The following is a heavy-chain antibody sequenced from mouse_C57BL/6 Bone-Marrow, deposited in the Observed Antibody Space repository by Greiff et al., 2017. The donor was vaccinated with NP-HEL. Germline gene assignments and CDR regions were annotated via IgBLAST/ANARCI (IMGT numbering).Heavy chain of an antibody. Sequence: EVHLVESGPVLVKPGASVKMSCKASGYTFTDYYMNWVKQSHGKSLEWIGVINPYNGGTSYNQKFKGKATLTVDKSSSTAYMELNSLTSEDSAVYYCARFTTVVATDAMDYWGQGTSVTVSS. CDR3: ARFTTVVATDAMDY. D-gene: IGHD1-1*01. V-gene: IGHV1-19*01. CDR1: GYTFTDYY. J-gene: IGHJ4*01. CDR2: INPYNGGT.